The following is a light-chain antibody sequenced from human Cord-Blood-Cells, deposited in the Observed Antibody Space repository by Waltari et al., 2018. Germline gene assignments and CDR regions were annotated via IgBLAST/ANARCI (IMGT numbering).Light chain of an antibody. CDR1: QSVSSN. CDR3: QQYNNWPPYT. V-gene: IGKV3-15*01. Sequence: EIVMTQSPVTLSVSPGVRATLSCRASQSVSSNLAWYQQKPGQAPRLLIYGASTRATGIPARFSGSGSGTEFTLTISSLQSEDFAVYYCQQYNNWPPYTFGQGTKLEIK. J-gene: IGKJ2*01. CDR2: GAS.